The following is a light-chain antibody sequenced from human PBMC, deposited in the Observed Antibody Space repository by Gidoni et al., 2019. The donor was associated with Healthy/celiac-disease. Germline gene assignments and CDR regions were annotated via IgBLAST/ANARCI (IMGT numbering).Light chain of an antibody. V-gene: IGKV3-15*01. CDR3: QQYNNWPRT. CDR2: GAS. J-gene: IGKJ1*01. CDR1: QRVSSN. Sequence: IVMTQSPATQSVSPGERATLSCRASQRVSSNLAWYQQKPGQAPRLLIYGASTGATGIPARFSGSGSGTEFTLTISSLQSEDFAVYCCQQYNNWPRTFGQGTKVEIK.